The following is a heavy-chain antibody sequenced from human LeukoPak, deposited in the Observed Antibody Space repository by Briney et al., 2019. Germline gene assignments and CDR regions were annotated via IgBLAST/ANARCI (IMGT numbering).Heavy chain of an antibody. V-gene: IGHV1-2*02. D-gene: IGHD1-26*01. CDR3: ARSGLEGHLLYYYYMDV. J-gene: IGHJ6*03. CDR2: INSNSGGT. Sequence: ASVKVSCKASGYTLTGYYMHWVRQAPGQGLEWMGWINSNSGGTDYAQKFQGRVTMTRDTSISTAYMELSGLRSDDTAVYYCARSGLEGHLLYYYYMDVWGQGTTVTISS. CDR1: GYTLTGYY.